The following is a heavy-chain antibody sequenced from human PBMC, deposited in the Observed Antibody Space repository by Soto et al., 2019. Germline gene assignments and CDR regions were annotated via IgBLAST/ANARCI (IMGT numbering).Heavy chain of an antibody. CDR1: GFSLSTSGVR. Sequence: QITLKESGPPLVKPTQTLTLTCTFSGFSLSTSGVRVGWIRQPPGKALEWLALIYWDDDKYYSPSLKSRLTITKDTSKNQVVLTMTNMDPVDTATYYCAHSTDTTMALDYWGQGTLDTVSS. CDR2: IYWDDDK. D-gene: IGHD5-18*01. J-gene: IGHJ4*02. V-gene: IGHV2-5*02. CDR3: AHSTDTTMALDY.